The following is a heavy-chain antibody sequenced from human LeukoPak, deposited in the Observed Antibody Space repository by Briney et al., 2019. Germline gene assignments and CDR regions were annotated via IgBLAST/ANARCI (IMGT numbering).Heavy chain of an antibody. CDR1: GGSIISNY. V-gene: IGHV4-4*07. CDR2: IYGSGIT. J-gene: IGHJ6*03. D-gene: IGHD3-22*01. Sequence: SETLSLTCTVPGGSIISNYWSWIRQSAGTGLEWIGRIYGSGITDYNPPLKSRVTMSLDTSRKQFSLRLTSVTAADTAVYYCARLKFYDSTGYSPGYYMDVWGKGTTVSVFS. CDR3: ARLKFYDSTGYSPGYYMDV.